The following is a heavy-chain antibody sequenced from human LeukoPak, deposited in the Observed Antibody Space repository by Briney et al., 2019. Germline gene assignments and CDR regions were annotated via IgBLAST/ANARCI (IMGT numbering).Heavy chain of an antibody. J-gene: IGHJ6*03. CDR3: ARALSSYYYYYMDV. V-gene: IGHV1-2*04. CDR1: GYTFTGYY. Sequence: ASVKVSCKASGYTFTGYYMHWVRQAPGQGLEWMGWINPNSGGTNYAQKFQGWVTMTRDTSISTAYMELSRLRSDDTAVYYCARALSSYYYYYMDVWGKGTTVTVSS. D-gene: IGHD2-2*01. CDR2: INPNSGGT.